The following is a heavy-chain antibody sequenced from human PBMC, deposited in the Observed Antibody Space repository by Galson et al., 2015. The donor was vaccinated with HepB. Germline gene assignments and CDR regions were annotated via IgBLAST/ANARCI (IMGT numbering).Heavy chain of an antibody. D-gene: IGHD2-15*01. CDR1: GFTFSSYS. J-gene: IGHJ4*02. CDR3: ARVLGYCSGGSCYGVFDY. CDR2: ISSSSSTI. V-gene: IGHV3-48*02. Sequence: SLRLSCAASGFTFSSYSMNWVRQAPGKGLEWVSYISSSSSTIYYADSVKGRFTISRDNAKNSLYLQMNSLRDEDTAVYYCARVLGYCSGGSCYGVFDYWGQGTLVTVSS.